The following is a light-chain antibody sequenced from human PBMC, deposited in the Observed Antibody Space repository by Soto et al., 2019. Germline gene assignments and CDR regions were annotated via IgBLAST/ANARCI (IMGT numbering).Light chain of an antibody. V-gene: IGKV3-11*01. J-gene: IGKJ5*01. CDR2: GAF. CDR3: QQRNIWPPVT. Sequence: EIVLTQSPATLSLSPGERATLSCRASPGVTNYLAWYQQKPGQAPRLLIYGAFNRATGIPARFSGSGSGTDFTLTISSLEPEDFAVYYCQQRNIWPPVTFGQGTRLEIK. CDR1: PGVTNY.